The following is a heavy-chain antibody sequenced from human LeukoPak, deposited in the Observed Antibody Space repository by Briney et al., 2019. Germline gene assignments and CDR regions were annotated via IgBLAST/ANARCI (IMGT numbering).Heavy chain of an antibody. J-gene: IGHJ4*01. D-gene: IGHD2-15*01. V-gene: IGHV3-7*01. Sequence: GGSLTLSCAASGFTFSRYYMSWVRQAPGKGEEWVSNIKRNGSDIYYLDSVKGRFTISRDNAKNSLCLQMNSLRVENTDIYYCARYGYCTSGSCYIYCWGHRALVTVSS. CDR2: IKRNGSDI. CDR3: ARYGYCTSGSCYIYC. CDR1: GFTFSRYY.